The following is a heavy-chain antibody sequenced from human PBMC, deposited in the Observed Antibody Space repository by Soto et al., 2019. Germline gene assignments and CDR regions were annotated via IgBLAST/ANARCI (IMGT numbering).Heavy chain of an antibody. J-gene: IGHJ6*03. Sequence: ASVKVSCKASGYTFTSYGISWVRQAPGQGLEWMGWISAYNGNTNYAQKLQGRVTMTTDTSTSTAYMELRSLRSDDTAVYYCARDQYYYGSGKGYYMDVWGKGTTVTVSS. D-gene: IGHD3-10*01. CDR3: ARDQYYYGSGKGYYMDV. CDR2: ISAYNGNT. CDR1: GYTFTSYG. V-gene: IGHV1-18*01.